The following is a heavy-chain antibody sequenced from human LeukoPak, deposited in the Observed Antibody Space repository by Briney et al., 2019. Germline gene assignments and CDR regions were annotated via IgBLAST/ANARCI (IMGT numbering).Heavy chain of an antibody. Sequence: SQTLSLTCTVSGGSISSGDYYWRWIRQPPGKGLEWIGYIDYSGSTYYNPSLQSRITISVDTSKNQFSLKLSSVTAADTAVYYCARGCREYDFWSGYSNWFDPWGQGTLVTVSS. CDR3: ARGCREYDFWSGYSNWFDP. J-gene: IGHJ5*02. CDR2: IDYSGST. V-gene: IGHV4-30-4*08. CDR1: GGSISSGDYY. D-gene: IGHD3-3*01.